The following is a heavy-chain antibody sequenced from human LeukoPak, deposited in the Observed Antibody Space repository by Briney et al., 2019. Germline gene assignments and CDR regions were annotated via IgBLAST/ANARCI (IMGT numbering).Heavy chain of an antibody. J-gene: IGHJ4*02. CDR2: IKEDGSEK. Sequence: GGSLRLSCAASGFTFSSYALSWVRQAPGTGLEWVANIKEDGSEKYYVDSVKGRFTISRDNTKYSLYLQMNSLRAEDTAVYYCARDQITSSGNKAPFDYWGQGTLVTVSS. CDR1: GFTFSSYA. V-gene: IGHV3-7*01. CDR3: ARDQITSSGNKAPFDY. D-gene: IGHD1-26*01.